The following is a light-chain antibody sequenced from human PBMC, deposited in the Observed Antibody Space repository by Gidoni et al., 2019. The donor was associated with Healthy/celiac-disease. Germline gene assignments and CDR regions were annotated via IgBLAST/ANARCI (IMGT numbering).Light chain of an antibody. CDR1: QCLLHSNGYHY. V-gene: IGKV2-28*01. J-gene: IGKJ2*02. Sequence: DIVMTQSPLSLPGTPGEPASISCRSRQCLLHSNGYHYVDWYLRKPGQSPQLLIYLGSNRASGVPDRFSGSGSGTDLTLKISRVEAEYFVVYYCMQALQTPRTFGQGTKLEIK. CDR2: LGS. CDR3: MQALQTPRT.